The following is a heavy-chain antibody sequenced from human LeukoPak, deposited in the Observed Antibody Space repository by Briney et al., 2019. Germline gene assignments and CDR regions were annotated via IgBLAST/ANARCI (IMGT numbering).Heavy chain of an antibody. Sequence: SETLSLTCAVSGDSFSSHYWTWIRQPPGKGLEWIGYISYIGSTNYNPYLKSRVTISIDTSKNQFSLKLSSVTAADTAVYYCARDLVTVTKGFDIWGQGTMVSVSS. CDR3: ARDLVTVTKGFDI. D-gene: IGHD4-17*01. V-gene: IGHV4-59*11. J-gene: IGHJ3*02. CDR1: GDSFSSHY. CDR2: ISYIGST.